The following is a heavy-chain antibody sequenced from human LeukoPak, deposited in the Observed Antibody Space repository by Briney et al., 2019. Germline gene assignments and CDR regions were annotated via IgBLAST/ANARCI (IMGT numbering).Heavy chain of an antibody. CDR2: INHSGST. D-gene: IGHD6-13*01. CDR3: ARVRGIAAAGTVANAFDI. J-gene: IGHJ3*02. Sequence: SETLSLTCTVSGGSISGYYWSWIRQPPGKGLEWIGEINHSGSTNYNPSLKSRVTISVDTSKNQFSLKLSSVTAADTAVYYCARVRGIAAAGTVANAFDIWGQGTMVTVSS. V-gene: IGHV4-34*01. CDR1: GGSISGYY.